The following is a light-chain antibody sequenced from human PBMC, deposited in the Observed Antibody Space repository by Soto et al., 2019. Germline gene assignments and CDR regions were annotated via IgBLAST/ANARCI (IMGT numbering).Light chain of an antibody. CDR3: CSYGNSDLLV. Sequence: QSALTQPASVSGSPGQSITISCTGSSSDIGGYNYVSWYQQYPGKAPKLMIYEVSIRPSGISNRFSASKSGNTASLTISGHPAEDESYYCCCSYGNSDLLVFGGGTKVTVL. J-gene: IGLJ3*02. CDR1: SSDIGGYNY. CDR2: EVS. V-gene: IGLV2-14*01.